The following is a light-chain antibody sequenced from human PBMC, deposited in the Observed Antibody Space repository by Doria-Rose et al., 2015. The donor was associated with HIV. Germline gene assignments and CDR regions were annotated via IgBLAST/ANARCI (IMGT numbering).Light chain of an antibody. CDR2: QNT. CDR1: SSNIGAAFD. J-gene: IGLJ1*01. CDR3: QSYDSSLSGYV. Sequence: QTVVTQEPSVSGAPGQRVTISCTGSSSNIGAAFDVNWYQQFPGTAPKLLIYQNTNRPSGVPDRFSGSKSGTSASLAITGLQAEDEADYYCQSYDSSLSGYVFGTGTKVTVL. V-gene: IGLV1-40*01.